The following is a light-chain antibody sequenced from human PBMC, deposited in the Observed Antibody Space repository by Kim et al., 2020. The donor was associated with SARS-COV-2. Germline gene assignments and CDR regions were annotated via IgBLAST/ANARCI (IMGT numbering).Light chain of an antibody. V-gene: IGKV1-9*01. J-gene: IGKJ4*01. CDR3: KQLKSYPPY. CDR2: AAS. Sequence: DVQLTQSPSFLSASVGDRVTVSFRASQDISHHLAWYQQQPGKPPNLLIYAASTLQSGVPSRFSGSGSGTDFTLTISSLQPEDVATYYCKQLKSYPPYFGGGTKVDIK. CDR1: QDISHH.